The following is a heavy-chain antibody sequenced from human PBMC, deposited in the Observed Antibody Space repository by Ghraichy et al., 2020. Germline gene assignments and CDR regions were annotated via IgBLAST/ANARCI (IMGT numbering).Heavy chain of an antibody. CDR2: IYPGDSDT. V-gene: IGHV5-51*01. CDR3: ARQALATAGTGDPVLDY. CDR1: GYRFTSYW. J-gene: IGHJ4*02. Sequence: GGSLRLSCKGSGYRFTSYWIGWVRQKPGKGLEWMGIIYPGDSDTRYSPSFQGQVTISADKSITTAYLQWSSLKASDTAMYYCARQALATAGTGDPVLDYWGQGTLVTVSS. D-gene: IGHD6-13*01.